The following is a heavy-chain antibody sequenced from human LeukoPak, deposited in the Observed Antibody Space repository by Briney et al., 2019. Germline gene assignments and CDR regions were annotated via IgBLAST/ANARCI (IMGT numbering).Heavy chain of an antibody. CDR2: FDPEDGEI. D-gene: IGHD3-10*01. CDR3: ANLRITMVRGVIRGGRDFDY. J-gene: IGHJ4*02. CDR1: GYTLTELS. Sequence: ASVKVSCKVSGYTLTELSMHLVRQAPGKGLEWMGGFDPEDGEIIYAQKFQGRVTMTEDTSTDTAYMELSSLRSEDTAVYYCANLRITMVRGVIRGGRDFDYWGQGTLVTVSS. V-gene: IGHV1-24*01.